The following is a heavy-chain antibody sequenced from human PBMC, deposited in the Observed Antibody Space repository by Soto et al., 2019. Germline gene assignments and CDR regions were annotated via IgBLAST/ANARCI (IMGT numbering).Heavy chain of an antibody. V-gene: IGHV1-69*13. D-gene: IGHD5-12*01. CDR1: GCTFSSYA. Sequence: AASVKVSCKASGCTFSSYAISWVRQAPGQGLEWMGGIIPIFGTANYAQKFQGRVTITADESTSTAYMELSSLRSEDTAVYYCARDLSGLSGYGSLGYYYYGMDVWGQGTTVTVSS. CDR2: IIPIFGTA. J-gene: IGHJ6*02. CDR3: ARDLSGLSGYGSLGYYYYGMDV.